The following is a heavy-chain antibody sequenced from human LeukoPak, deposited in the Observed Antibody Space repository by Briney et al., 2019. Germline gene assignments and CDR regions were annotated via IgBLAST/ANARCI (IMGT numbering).Heavy chain of an antibody. D-gene: IGHD5-18*01. CDR2: INPNSGGT. CDR3: ARDVYSYVPYYFDY. Sequence: ASVKVSCKASGYTFTGYYMHWVRQAPGQGLEWMGWINPNSGGTNYAQKFQGRVTLTRNTSISTTYMELSRLRSDDTAVYYCARDVYSYVPYYFDYWGQGTLVTVSS. CDR1: GYTFTGYY. J-gene: IGHJ4*02. V-gene: IGHV1-2*02.